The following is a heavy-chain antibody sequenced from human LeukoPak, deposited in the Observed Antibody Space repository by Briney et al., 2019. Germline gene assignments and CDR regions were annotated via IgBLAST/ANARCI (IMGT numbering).Heavy chain of an antibody. CDR1: GFNFRNYW. CDR3: ARDQSPYDSSGYYGYN. D-gene: IGHD3-22*01. CDR2: INSDGSST. Sequence: PGGSLRPSCAASGFNFRNYWMHWVRQAPGKGLVWVSRINSDGSSTSYADSVKGRFTISRDNAENTLYLQMNSLRAEDTAVYYCARDQSPYDSSGYYGYNWGQGTLVTVSS. V-gene: IGHV3-74*01. J-gene: IGHJ4*02.